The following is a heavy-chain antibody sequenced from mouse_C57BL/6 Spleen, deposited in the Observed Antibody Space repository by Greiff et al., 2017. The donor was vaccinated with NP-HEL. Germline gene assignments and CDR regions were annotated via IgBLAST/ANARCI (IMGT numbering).Heavy chain of an antibody. D-gene: IGHD1-1*02. CDR3: ARWFLTSFDY. CDR2: ISSGSSTI. CDR1: GFTFSDYG. J-gene: IGHJ2*03. V-gene: IGHV5-17*01. Sequence: EVKLMESGGGLVKPGGSLKLSCAASGFTFSDYGMHWVRQAPEKGLEWVAYISSGSSTIYYADTVKGRFTISRDNAKNTLFLQMTSLRSENTAMYYCARWFLTSFDYWGQGTSLTVSS.